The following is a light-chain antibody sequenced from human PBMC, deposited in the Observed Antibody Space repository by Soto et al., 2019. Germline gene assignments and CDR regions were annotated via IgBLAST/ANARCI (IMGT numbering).Light chain of an antibody. J-gene: IGLJ1*01. V-gene: IGLV3-1*01. CDR3: QAWDSSTYV. Sequence: SYELTQPPSVSVSPGQTASITCSGDKLGDKHTYWYQQKPGQSPVLVIYQDSERPSGIPERFSGSNSGNTATLTISGTQAMDEADYYCQAWDSSTYVFGTGTKLTVL. CDR2: QDS. CDR1: KLGDKH.